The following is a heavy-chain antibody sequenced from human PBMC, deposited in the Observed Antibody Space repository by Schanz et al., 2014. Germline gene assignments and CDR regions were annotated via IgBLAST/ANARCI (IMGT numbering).Heavy chain of an antibody. CDR3: ARGGPAYYFDD. Sequence: EVQLVESGGGLVQPGGSLRLSCAASGFSVGNKYMNWVRQAPGKGLEWVSFIYIGGNTYYADSVKGRFTISRDNSKNTVYIQRNSLRAEDTALYYGARGGPAYYFDDWGDGTLVTGSS. CDR2: IYIGGNT. CDR1: GFSVGNKY. J-gene: IGHJ4*01. V-gene: IGHV3-66*01.